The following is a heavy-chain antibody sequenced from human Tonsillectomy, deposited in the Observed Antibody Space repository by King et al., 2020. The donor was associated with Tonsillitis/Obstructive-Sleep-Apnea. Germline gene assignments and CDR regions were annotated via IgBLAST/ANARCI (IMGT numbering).Heavy chain of an antibody. Sequence: VQLQQWGAGLLKPSETLSLTCAVYGGSFCGFYWNWIRQPPGEGLEGIGEINHSGSTNYNPSLQSRVTISVDTSKNQFSLKLNSVTAADTAVYYCARGVPAAMEGYYYYYMDVWGKGTPVTVSS. CDR3: ARGVPAAMEGYYYYYMDV. CDR2: INHSGST. V-gene: IGHV4-34*01. CDR1: GGSFCGFY. J-gene: IGHJ6*03. D-gene: IGHD2-2*01.